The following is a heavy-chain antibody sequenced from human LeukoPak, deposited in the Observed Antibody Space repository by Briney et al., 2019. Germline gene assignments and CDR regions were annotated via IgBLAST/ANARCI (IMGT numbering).Heavy chain of an antibody. Sequence: GESLKISCKGSGYSFTSYWIGWVRQMPGKGLEWMGIIYPGDSDTRYSPSFQGQVTISADKSISTAYLQWSSLKASDTAMYYCARGPRRTYYYDSADLYYSDYWGQGTLVTVSS. V-gene: IGHV5-51*01. CDR3: ARGPRRTYYYDSADLYYSDY. CDR2: IYPGDSDT. CDR1: GYSFTSYW. D-gene: IGHD3-22*01. J-gene: IGHJ4*02.